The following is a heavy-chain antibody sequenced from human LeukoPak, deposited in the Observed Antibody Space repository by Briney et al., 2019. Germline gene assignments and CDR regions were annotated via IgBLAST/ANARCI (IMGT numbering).Heavy chain of an antibody. CDR2: IYYSGST. D-gene: IGHD5-24*01. CDR1: GGSISSYY. CDR3: ATQRDGYNAPFDY. J-gene: IGHJ4*02. V-gene: IGHV4-59*01. Sequence: PSETLSLTCTVSGGSISSYYRSWIRQPPGKGLEWIGYIYYSGSTNYNPSLKSRVTISVDTSKNQFSLKLSSVTAADTAVYYCATQRDGYNAPFDYWGQGTLVTVSS.